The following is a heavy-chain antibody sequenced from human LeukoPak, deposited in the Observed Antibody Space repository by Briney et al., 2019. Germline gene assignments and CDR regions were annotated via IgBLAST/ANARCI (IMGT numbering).Heavy chain of an antibody. V-gene: IGHV3-21*06. CDR1: GFTFSSYG. D-gene: IGHD2-21*02. CDR2: ISSSSSYI. CDR3: ARDDAECGGDCYSWAFDI. Sequence: GGSLRLSCTASGFTFSSYGMNWVRRAPGKGLEWVSSISSSSSYIYYADSVKGRFTISRDNAENSLYLQMNSLRAEDTAVYYCARDDAECGGDCYSWAFDIWGQGTMVTVSS. J-gene: IGHJ3*02.